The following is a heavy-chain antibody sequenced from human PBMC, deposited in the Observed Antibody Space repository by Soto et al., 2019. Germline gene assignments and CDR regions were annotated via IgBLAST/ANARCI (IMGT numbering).Heavy chain of an antibody. CDR1: VFIFSDHN. J-gene: IGHJ4*02. V-gene: IGHV3-30*18. D-gene: IGHD6-13*01. Sequence: PXGSLRLSCAASVFIFSDHNMHWVRDSPGKWLGGVAFISYDGTKKYYADSVKGRFTIYRDKSGNTLSLQMNSLGAGGTALYYFAQDCSNCWSFEYWGQRTLVIVSS. CDR3: AQDCSNCWSFEY. CDR2: ISYDGTKK.